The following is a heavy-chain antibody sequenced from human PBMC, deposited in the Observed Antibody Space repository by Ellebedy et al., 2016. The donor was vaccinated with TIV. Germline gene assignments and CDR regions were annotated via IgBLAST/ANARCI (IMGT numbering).Heavy chain of an antibody. CDR2: IKQDGSEE. D-gene: IGHD3-3*01. CDR3: ARETIFGVLKYGMDV. CDR1: GFTFSFYW. Sequence: GGSLRLSXAASGFTFSFYWMSWVRQAPGKGLEWVANIKQDGSEEYYVDSVKGRFTISRDNAENSVYLQMSSLRAEDTAVYYCARETIFGVLKYGMDVWGQGTTVTVSS. J-gene: IGHJ6*02. V-gene: IGHV3-7*01.